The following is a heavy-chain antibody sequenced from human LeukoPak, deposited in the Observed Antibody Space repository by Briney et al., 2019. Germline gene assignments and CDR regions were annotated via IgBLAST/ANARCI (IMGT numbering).Heavy chain of an antibody. J-gene: IGHJ4*02. CDR1: GFTFRDFS. Sequence: GGSLRLSCAASGFTFRDFSMHWVRQAPGKGLEWVAVISYDGPNKYYADSVKGRFTISRDDSKSTLYLQMNSLRPEDTAVYYCAKEKLPSGYSFLTDYWGQGTLVTVSS. CDR2: ISYDGPNK. CDR3: AKEKLPSGYSFLTDY. V-gene: IGHV3-30*18. D-gene: IGHD5-18*01.